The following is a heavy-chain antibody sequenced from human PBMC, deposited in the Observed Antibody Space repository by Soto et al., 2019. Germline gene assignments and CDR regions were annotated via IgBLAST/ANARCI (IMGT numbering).Heavy chain of an antibody. CDR3: AREGSWSSPFFWWFDP. CDR2: INHSGST. Sequence: SETLSLTCAVYGGSFSGYYWSWIRQPPGKGLEWIGEINHSGSTNYNPSLKSRVTISVDTSKNQFSLKLSSVTAADTAVYYCAREGSWSSPFFWWFDPWGQGTLVTVSS. CDR1: GGSFSGYY. D-gene: IGHD6-13*01. V-gene: IGHV4-34*01. J-gene: IGHJ5*02.